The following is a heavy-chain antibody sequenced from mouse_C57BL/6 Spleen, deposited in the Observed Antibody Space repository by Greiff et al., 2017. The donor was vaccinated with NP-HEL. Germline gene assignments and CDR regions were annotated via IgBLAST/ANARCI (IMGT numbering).Heavy chain of an antibody. D-gene: IGHD1-1*01. CDR1: GFNIKDYY. CDR3: TTSPLYYGKEDAMDY. J-gene: IGHJ4*01. Sequence: EVQLQQSGAELVRPGASVKLSCTASGFNIKDYYMHWVKQRPEQGLEWIGRIDPEDGDTEYAPKFQGKATMTADTSSNTPYLQISILTSEDTAVYYCTTSPLYYGKEDAMDYWGQGTSVTVSS. V-gene: IGHV14-1*01. CDR2: IDPEDGDT.